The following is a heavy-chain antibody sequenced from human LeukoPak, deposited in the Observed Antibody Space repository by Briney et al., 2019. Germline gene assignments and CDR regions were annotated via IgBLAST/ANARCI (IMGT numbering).Heavy chain of an antibody. D-gene: IGHD1-14*01. CDR1: GFTFSSYE. Sequence: PGGSLRLSCAASGFTFSSYETNWVRQAPGKGLEWVSYISSSGSTIYYADSVKGRFTISRDNAKNSLYLQMNSLRAEDTAVYYCARTRNRWYYFDYWGQGTLLSLSS. V-gene: IGHV3-48*03. CDR3: ARTRNRWYYFDY. CDR2: ISSSGSTI. J-gene: IGHJ4*02.